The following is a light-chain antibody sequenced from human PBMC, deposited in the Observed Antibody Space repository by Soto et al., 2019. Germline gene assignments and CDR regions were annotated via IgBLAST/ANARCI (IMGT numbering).Light chain of an antibody. V-gene: IGLV2-14*01. J-gene: IGLJ1*01. CDR2: DVT. Sequence: QSVLTQPPSVSWSPGQSITISCTGTSSDVGAYDFVSLYQHSPGKAPKLVTFDVTHRPPGISDRFSGSKSANTASLTISGLQAADEAFYYCSSYTTRSTLVFGGGTKVTVL. CDR3: SSYTTRSTLV. CDR1: SSDVGAYDF.